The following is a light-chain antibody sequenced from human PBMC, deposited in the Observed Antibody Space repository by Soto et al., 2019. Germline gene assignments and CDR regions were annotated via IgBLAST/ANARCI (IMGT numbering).Light chain of an antibody. CDR1: QGISSY. Sequence: DIQLTQSPSFLSASVGDRVTITCRASQGISSYLAWYQQKPGKAPKLLIYAASTLQSGVPSRFRGSGAVTEFPLTISSLQPEDFATYYCQQLNSYPITFGQGTRLEIK. CDR2: AAS. V-gene: IGKV1-9*01. J-gene: IGKJ5*01. CDR3: QQLNSYPIT.